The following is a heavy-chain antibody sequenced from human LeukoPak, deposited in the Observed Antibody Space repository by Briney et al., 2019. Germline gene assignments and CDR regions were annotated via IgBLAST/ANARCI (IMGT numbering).Heavy chain of an antibody. CDR3: ASGVYYDILTGYSFYGMDV. CDR1: GFTVSSNY. D-gene: IGHD3-9*01. CDR2: IYSGGST. J-gene: IGHJ6*02. Sequence: GGSLRLSCAASGFTVSSNYMSWVRQAPGKGLEWFSVIYSGGSTYYADSVKGRFTISRDNSKNTLYLQMNSLRAEDTAVYYCASGVYYDILTGYSFYGMDVWGQGTTVTVSS. V-gene: IGHV3-66*01.